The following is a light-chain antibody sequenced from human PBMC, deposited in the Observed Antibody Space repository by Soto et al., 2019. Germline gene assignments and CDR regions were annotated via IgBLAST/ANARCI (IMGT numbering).Light chain of an antibody. CDR1: QSVSSSY. CDR2: SAS. V-gene: IGKV3-20*01. J-gene: IGKJ2*01. Sequence: EIVLTQSPGTLSLSPGERATLSCRASQSVSSSYVTWYQQKPGQAPRLLIYSASSRATGIPDRCSGSGSGTDFTLTISRLEPEDFAVYYCQQYDSSPPRTFGQGTKLEIK. CDR3: QQYDSSPPRT.